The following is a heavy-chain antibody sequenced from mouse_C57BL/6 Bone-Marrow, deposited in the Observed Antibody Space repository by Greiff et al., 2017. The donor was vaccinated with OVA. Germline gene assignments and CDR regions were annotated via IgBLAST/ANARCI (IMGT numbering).Heavy chain of an antibody. Sequence: VQLQQSGPGLAKPSQTLSLPCSVTGYSITSDYWNWLRKFPGNKLEYMGYISYSGSTYYNPSLKSRISITRDTSKNQYYLQLNSVTTEDTATYYCARWHYGSSFPFDYWGQGTTLTVSS. D-gene: IGHD1-1*01. V-gene: IGHV3-8*01. J-gene: IGHJ2*01. CDR2: ISYSGST. CDR1: GYSITSDY. CDR3: ARWHYGSSFPFDY.